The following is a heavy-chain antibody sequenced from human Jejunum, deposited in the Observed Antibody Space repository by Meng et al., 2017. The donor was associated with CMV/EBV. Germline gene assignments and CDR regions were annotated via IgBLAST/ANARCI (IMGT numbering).Heavy chain of an antibody. D-gene: IGHD3-3*01. V-gene: IGHV3-64*02. Sequence: AGFIFKNYVMYWVRRAPGKGLEYISGISSNGVKTYYADSVKGRFTISRDDSESTLYLQMDSLRVEDTAVYYCARDRTISGDAPKYWGQGTLVTVSS. CDR2: ISSNGVKT. J-gene: IGHJ4*02. CDR3: ARDRTISGDAPKY. CDR1: GFIFKNYV.